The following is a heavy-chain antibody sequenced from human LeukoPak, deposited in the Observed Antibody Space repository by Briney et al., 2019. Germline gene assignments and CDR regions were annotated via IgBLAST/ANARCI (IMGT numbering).Heavy chain of an antibody. D-gene: IGHD4-17*01. J-gene: IGHJ4*02. Sequence: GGSLRLSCAASGFTFSRYWMSWVRQVPRKGLEWVANIKQDGGEIYYVDSVKGRFTISRDNSKNTLYLQMNSLRAEDTAVYYCAKDKDYGDYVLDYWGQGTLVTVSS. CDR1: GFTFSRYW. CDR3: AKDKDYGDYVLDY. V-gene: IGHV3-7*03. CDR2: IKQDGGEI.